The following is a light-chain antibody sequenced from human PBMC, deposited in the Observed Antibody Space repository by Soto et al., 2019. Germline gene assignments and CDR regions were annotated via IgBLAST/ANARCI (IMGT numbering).Light chain of an antibody. CDR3: SSYTSSSIDYV. V-gene: IGLV2-14*01. CDR1: SSDAGGYNY. J-gene: IGLJ1*01. CDR2: EVS. Sequence: QSVLTQPASVSGSPGQSITISCTGTSSDAGGYNYVSWYQQHPGKAPKLMIYEVSNRPSGVSNRFSGSKSGNTASLTISGLQAEDEADYYCSSYTSSSIDYVFGTGTKLTVL.